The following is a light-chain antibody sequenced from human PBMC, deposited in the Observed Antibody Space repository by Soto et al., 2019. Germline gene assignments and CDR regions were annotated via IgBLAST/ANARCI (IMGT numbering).Light chain of an antibody. J-gene: IGKJ1*01. CDR1: QSISSW. CDR3: QQYNSYSRT. V-gene: IGKV1-5*03. CDR2: KAS. Sequence: IQLTQSPSTLSASVGDRVTITCRASQSISSWLAWYQQKPGKAPKLLIYKASSLESGVPSRFRGSGSGTEFTLTISSLQPDEFATYYCQQYNSYSRTFGQGTKVDIK.